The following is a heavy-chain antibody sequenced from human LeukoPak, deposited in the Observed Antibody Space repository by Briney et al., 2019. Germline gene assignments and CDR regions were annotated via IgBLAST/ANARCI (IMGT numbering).Heavy chain of an antibody. CDR3: ARGGYQYGNY. CDR2: IKEDGSEK. Sequence: GGKLRLSCAASGFTFSSYWMSWVRQAPGKGLEWVARIKEDGSEKDYVDPVKGRFTISRDNVKNSLYLQMNSLRAEDTAVYYCARGGYQYGNYWGQGTLVTVSS. V-gene: IGHV3-7*03. D-gene: IGHD2-15*01. CDR1: GFTFSSYW. J-gene: IGHJ4*02.